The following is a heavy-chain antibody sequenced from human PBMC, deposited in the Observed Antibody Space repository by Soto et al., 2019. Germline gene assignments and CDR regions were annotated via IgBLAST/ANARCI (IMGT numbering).Heavy chain of an antibody. Sequence: QVQLQESGPGLVKPSQTLSLTCTVSGGSISSGDYYWSWIRQPPGKGLEWIGYIYYSGSTYYNPSLKSRVAISVDTSKNQCSLKLSSVTAADPAVYYWARLVVVAATDYYGLDVWGPGTTVTVSS. D-gene: IGHD2-15*01. CDR2: IYYSGST. V-gene: IGHV4-30-4*01. CDR1: GGSISSGDYY. CDR3: ARLVVVAATDYYGLDV. J-gene: IGHJ6*02.